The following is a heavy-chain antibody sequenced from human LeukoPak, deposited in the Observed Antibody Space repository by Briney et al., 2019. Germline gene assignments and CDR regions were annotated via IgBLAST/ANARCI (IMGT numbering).Heavy chain of an antibody. Sequence: PGGSLRLSCAASGFTFSSYGMNWVRQAPGKGLEWVAVIWYDGSNKYYADSVKGRFTISRDNSKNTLYLQMNSLRAEDTAVYYCAKDRQYYYDSRTNAFDIWGQGTMVTVSS. J-gene: IGHJ3*02. CDR2: IWYDGSNK. CDR1: GFTFSSYG. CDR3: AKDRQYYYDSRTNAFDI. D-gene: IGHD3-22*01. V-gene: IGHV3-33*06.